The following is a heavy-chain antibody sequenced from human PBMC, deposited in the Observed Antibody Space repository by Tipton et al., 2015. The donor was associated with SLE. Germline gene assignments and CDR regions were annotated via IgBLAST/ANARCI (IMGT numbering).Heavy chain of an antibody. J-gene: IGHJ6*02. D-gene: IGHD2-15*01. CDR2: IYYSGNT. V-gene: IGHV4-59*12. Sequence: TLSLTCTVSGGSISVYYWNWIRQAPGKGLEWIGYIYYSGNTNYNPSLKSRVTMSVDTSKNQFSLKLTSVTAADTAVYYCARGGCSGRSCYPYYYGMDVWGPGTTVTVSS. CDR1: GGSISVYY. CDR3: ARGGCSGRSCYPYYYGMDV.